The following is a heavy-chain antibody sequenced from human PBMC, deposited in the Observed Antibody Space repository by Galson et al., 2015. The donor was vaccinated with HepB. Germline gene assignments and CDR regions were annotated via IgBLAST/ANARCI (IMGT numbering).Heavy chain of an antibody. CDR2: ITYDGVDT. CDR1: GFSFSTYV. Sequence: SLRLSCAASGFSFSTYVMHWVRQAPGKGLEYVSAITYDGVDTYYAESVKDRFIISRDHSKNTLYLQMSSLRGEDTAVYYCVYSKWSAYYARPDPRTYYYDMDVWGQGTTVTVSS. J-gene: IGHJ6*02. CDR3: VYSKWSAYYARPDPRTYYYDMDV. D-gene: IGHD3-3*01. V-gene: IGHV3-64D*06.